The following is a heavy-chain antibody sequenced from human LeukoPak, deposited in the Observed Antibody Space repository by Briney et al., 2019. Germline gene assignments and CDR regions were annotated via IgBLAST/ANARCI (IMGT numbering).Heavy chain of an antibody. CDR3: ARDKRHSYGRYFDP. Sequence: SETLSLTCSVSGDSISTYHWNWIRKPPGKGLEWIGYMQSTGNSNYNPSLKNRVNIFVDMSKNQFVLNPGSVTAADTAVYYCARDKRHSYGRYFDPWGQGMLVTVSS. CDR2: MQSTGNS. J-gene: IGHJ4*02. CDR1: GDSISTYH. V-gene: IGHV4-59*01. D-gene: IGHD5-18*01.